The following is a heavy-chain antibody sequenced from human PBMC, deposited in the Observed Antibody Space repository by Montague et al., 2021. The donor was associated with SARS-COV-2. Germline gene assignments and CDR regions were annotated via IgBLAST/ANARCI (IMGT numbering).Heavy chain of an antibody. Sequence: SETLSLTCTVSGGSISRYYWSWIRQPPGKGLEWIGYIYYSGSTNYNPSLKSRVTISVDTSKNQFSLKLSSLTAADTAVYYCARGSGWMGNTFDIWGQGTMVTVSS. J-gene: IGHJ3*02. CDR3: ARGSGWMGNTFDI. V-gene: IGHV4-59*01. D-gene: IGHD6-19*01. CDR1: GGSISRYY. CDR2: IYYSGST.